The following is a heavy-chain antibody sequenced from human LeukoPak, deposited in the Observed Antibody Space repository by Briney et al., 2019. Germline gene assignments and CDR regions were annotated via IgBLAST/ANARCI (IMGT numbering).Heavy chain of an antibody. CDR2: IKPDGSDK. J-gene: IGHJ4*02. V-gene: IGHV3-7*04. CDR3: ARGSSDWTGVDY. Sequence: LSGGSLRLSCAASGFTFSSYWMSWVRQAPGKGLEWVANIKPDGSDKYHVDSVKGRFTISRDNAKNSLYLHMSSLRAEDTAVYHCARGSSDWTGVDYWGQGTVVHVSS. D-gene: IGHD6-19*01. CDR1: GFTFSSYW.